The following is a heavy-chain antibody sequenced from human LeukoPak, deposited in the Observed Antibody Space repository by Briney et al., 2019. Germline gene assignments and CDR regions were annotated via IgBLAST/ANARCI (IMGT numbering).Heavy chain of an antibody. CDR1: GGSISSYY. D-gene: IGHD5-18*01. Sequence: SETLSLTCTVSGGSISSYYLSWIRQPAGKGLEWIGRIYTSGSTNYNPSLKSRVTMSVDMSKNQFSLKLSSVTAADTAVYYCARDGRGLRYSYGYEFYWFDPWGQGTLVTVSS. J-gene: IGHJ5*02. CDR3: ARDGRGLRYSYGYEFYWFDP. CDR2: IYTSGST. V-gene: IGHV4-4*07.